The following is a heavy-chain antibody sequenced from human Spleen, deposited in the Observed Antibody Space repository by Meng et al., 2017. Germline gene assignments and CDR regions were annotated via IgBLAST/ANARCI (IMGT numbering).Heavy chain of an antibody. D-gene: IGHD6-6*01. CDR3: ARVARPDWDYYYGMDV. Sequence: ASVKVSCKPSGYNFPDYWLHWVRRAPGQGLEWMGRINPKSGDTHYAQRFQGRVTMTGDTSISTAYMELSGLRSDDTAMYYCARVARPDWDYYYGMDVWGQGTTVTVSS. CDR1: GYNFPDYW. CDR2: INPKSGDT. J-gene: IGHJ6*02. V-gene: IGHV1-2*06.